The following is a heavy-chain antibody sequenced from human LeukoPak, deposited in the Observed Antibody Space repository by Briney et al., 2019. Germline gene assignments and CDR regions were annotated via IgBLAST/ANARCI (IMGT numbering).Heavy chain of an antibody. V-gene: IGHV4-59*08. Sequence: SETLSLTCTVSGGSISSYYWSWIRQPPGKGLVWIGYIYYSGSTNYNPSLKSRVTISVDTSKNQFSLKLSSVTAADTAVYYCARRAPYSYEWSTLDYWGQGTLVTVSS. CDR3: ARRAPYSYEWSTLDY. CDR1: GGSISSYY. J-gene: IGHJ4*02. D-gene: IGHD5-18*01. CDR2: IYYSGST.